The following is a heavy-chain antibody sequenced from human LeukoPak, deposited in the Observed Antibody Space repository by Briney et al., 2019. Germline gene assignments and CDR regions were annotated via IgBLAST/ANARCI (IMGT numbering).Heavy chain of an antibody. V-gene: IGHV3-23*01. CDR2: ISDNSGNT. D-gene: IGHD6-19*01. CDR1: GFTFSSFA. Sequence: GGSLRLSCAASGFTFSSFAMSWVRQAPGQGLEWVSAISDNSGNTYYADPVKGRFTISRDNSENTLYLQMNSLRAEDTALYYCSNGRTSSGTLQHDYWGQGTLVTVSS. J-gene: IGHJ4*02. CDR3: SNGRTSSGTLQHDY.